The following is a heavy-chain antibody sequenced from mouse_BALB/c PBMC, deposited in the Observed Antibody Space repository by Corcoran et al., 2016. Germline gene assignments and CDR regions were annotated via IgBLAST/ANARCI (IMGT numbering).Heavy chain of an antibody. V-gene: IGHV14-3*02. CDR1: GFNIKDTY. D-gene: IGHD4-1*01. CDR3: ANWDWYFDV. Sequence: EVQLQQSGAELVKPGASVKLSCTASGFNIKDTYMHWVKQRPEQGLEWIGRIDPANGNTKYDPKFQGKATITAATSSNTAYMQLGSLTSEDTAVYYCANWDWYFDVWGAGTTVTVSS. CDR2: IDPANGNT. J-gene: IGHJ1*01.